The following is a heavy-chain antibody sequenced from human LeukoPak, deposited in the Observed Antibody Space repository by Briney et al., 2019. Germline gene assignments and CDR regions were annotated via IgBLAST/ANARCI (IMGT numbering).Heavy chain of an antibody. CDR1: GGSISNSGGFY. D-gene: IGHD2-15*01. CDR2: NSYRGNT. J-gene: IGHJ4*02. CDR3: ARISQSSGGFYY. V-gene: IGHV4-31*02. Sequence: SQTLSLTCTVSGGSISNSGGFYWSWIRQHPGDGLEWNVFNSYRGNTYYNPSLNSRVSMSVDTYRSQFSLMLTSVTDEDTAVYYCARISQSSGGFYYWGQGTLVTVSS.